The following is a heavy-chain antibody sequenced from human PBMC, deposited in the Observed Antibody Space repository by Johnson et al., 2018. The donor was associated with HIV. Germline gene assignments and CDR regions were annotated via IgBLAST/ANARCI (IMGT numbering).Heavy chain of an antibody. V-gene: IGHV3-23*04. D-gene: IGHD6-19*01. Sequence: VQLVESGGGLVQPGGSLRLSCAASGFTFSSYVMSWVRQAPGKGLEWVSAIRGSGGSTYYADSVKGRFTISRDNSKNTLYLQMIRRRAEETAVYYCAKDRPSSGWFDAFDIWGQGTMVTVSS. CDR1: GFTFSSYV. J-gene: IGHJ3*02. CDR3: AKDRPSSGWFDAFDI. CDR2: IRGSGGST.